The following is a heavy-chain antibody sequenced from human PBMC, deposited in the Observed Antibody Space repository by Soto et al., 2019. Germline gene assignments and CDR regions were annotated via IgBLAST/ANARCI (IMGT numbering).Heavy chain of an antibody. V-gene: IGHV5-51*01. CDR1: GYSFTSYW. D-gene: IGHD3-22*01. CDR2: IYPDDTDT. CDR3: ARPLTMIGDFDS. Sequence: PGESLKISCKGSGYSFTSYWIGWVRQMPGKDLEWMGIIYPDDTDTRYSPSFQGQVTISADKSISTAYLQWSSLKASDTAMYYCARPLTMIGDFDSWGQGTMVTVSS. J-gene: IGHJ3*02.